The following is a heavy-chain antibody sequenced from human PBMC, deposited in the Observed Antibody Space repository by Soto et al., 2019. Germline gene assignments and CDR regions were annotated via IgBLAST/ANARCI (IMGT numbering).Heavy chain of an antibody. D-gene: IGHD6-19*01. J-gene: IGHJ4*02. V-gene: IGHV4-59*01. CDR1: GGSISSYY. Sequence: SSETLSLACTVSGGSISSYYWSWIRQPPGKGLEWIGYIYYSGSTNYNPSLKSRVTISVDTSKNQFSLRLSSVTAADTAVYYCARGRVTQWLVNYFDYWGQGTLVTVSS. CDR2: IYYSGST. CDR3: ARGRVTQWLVNYFDY.